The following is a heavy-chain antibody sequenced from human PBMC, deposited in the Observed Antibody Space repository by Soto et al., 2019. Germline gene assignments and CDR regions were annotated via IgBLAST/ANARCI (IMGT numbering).Heavy chain of an antibody. Sequence: SETLSLTCPVSGGYMSSYYWTWIRQPAGKGLEWIGRVYSSGGTHYHPSLKSRVTISLDTYKNQFSLRLLSVTDEDTAVYYCARGQRFSDWSDPRSQGTLGTVSS. J-gene: IGHJ5*02. D-gene: IGHD3-3*01. CDR2: VYSSGGT. CDR3: ARGQRFSDWSDP. CDR1: GGYMSSYY. V-gene: IGHV4-4*07.